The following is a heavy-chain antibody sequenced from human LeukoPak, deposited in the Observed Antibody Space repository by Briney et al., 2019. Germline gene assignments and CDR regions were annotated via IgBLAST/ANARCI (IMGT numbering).Heavy chain of an antibody. Sequence: SVKVSCKASGFTFPRSAVQWVRQARGQRLEWIGWIVVGSGNTNYAQKFQEGVTITRDMSTGTAYMELSSLRSEDTAVYYCAADRHCDRTTCYPYNFDYWGQGTLVTVSS. CDR1: GFTFPRSA. CDR3: AADRHCDRTTCYPYNFDY. J-gene: IGHJ4*02. D-gene: IGHD2-2*01. CDR2: IVVGSGNT. V-gene: IGHV1-58*01.